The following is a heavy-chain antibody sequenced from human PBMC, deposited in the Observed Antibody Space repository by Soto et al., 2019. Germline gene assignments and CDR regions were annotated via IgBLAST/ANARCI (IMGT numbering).Heavy chain of an antibody. V-gene: IGHV3-23*01. CDR2: ISGTGLDA. Sequence: PGGSLRLSCGVPTFSFGGHSISWVRQAPWKGLEWVAAISGTGLDAFYSKSAKGRFTISRDNSRNTLFLQMNRLRAEDTDVYYCVAHGGVTIGREWFDPWGQGTVVAFSS. CDR3: VAHGGVTIGREWFDP. D-gene: IGHD3-10*01. J-gene: IGHJ5*02. CDR1: TFSFGGHS.